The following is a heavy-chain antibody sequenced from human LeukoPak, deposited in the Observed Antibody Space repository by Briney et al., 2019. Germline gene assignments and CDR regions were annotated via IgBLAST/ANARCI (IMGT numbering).Heavy chain of an antibody. CDR1: GYTLTELS. CDR2: FDPEDGET. CDR3: ATVSRASISRYLDWLLY. V-gene: IGHV1-24*01. Sequence: ASVKVSCKVSGYTLTELSMHWVRQAPGKGLEWMGGFDPEDGETIYAQKFQGRVTMTEDTSTDTAYMELSSLRSEDTAVYYCATVSRASISRYLDWLLYWGQGTLVTVSS. J-gene: IGHJ4*02. D-gene: IGHD3-9*01.